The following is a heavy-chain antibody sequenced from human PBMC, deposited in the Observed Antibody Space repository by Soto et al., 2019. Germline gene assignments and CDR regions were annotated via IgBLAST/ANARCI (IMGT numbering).Heavy chain of an antibody. J-gene: IGHJ6*02. CDR1: GFTVSSNY. V-gene: IGHV3-53*01. CDR2: IYSGDTT. Sequence: EVQLVESGGGLIQPGGSLRLSCAASGFTVSSNYMSWVRQAPGMGLEWVSVIYSGDTTYYADSVKGRFTISRDHSKNTLCLQMNSLRAEDTAVYYCARDLRTLYGMDVWGQGTTVTVSS. CDR3: ARDLRTLYGMDV.